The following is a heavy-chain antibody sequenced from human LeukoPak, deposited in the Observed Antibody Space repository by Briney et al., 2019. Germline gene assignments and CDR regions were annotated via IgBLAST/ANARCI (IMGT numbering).Heavy chain of an antibody. J-gene: IGHJ3*02. D-gene: IGHD5-24*01. CDR2: IWYDGSNE. CDR3: ARDRRRDGYNVDAFDI. CDR1: GFTFITYG. Sequence: GGSLRLPCAAPGFTFITYGMHSVRQAPGKGLEWVAAIWYDGSNEYYADSAKGRFTISRDNSKNTLYLQMNSLRAEDTAVYYCARDRRRDGYNVDAFDIWGQGTMVTVSP. V-gene: IGHV3-33*01.